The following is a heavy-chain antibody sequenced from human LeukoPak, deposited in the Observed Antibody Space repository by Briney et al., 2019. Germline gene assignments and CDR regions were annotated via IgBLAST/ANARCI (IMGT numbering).Heavy chain of an antibody. Sequence: GESLKISCKGSGYSFITYWIGWVRQMPGKGLEWMGIIYPGDSDTRYSPSFTGQVTISVDKSISTAYLQWSILKASDTAMYYCARQRGGGSFDYWGQGALVTVSS. CDR2: IYPGDSDT. CDR3: ARQRGGGSFDY. CDR1: GYSFITYW. D-gene: IGHD3-16*01. V-gene: IGHV5-51*01. J-gene: IGHJ4*02.